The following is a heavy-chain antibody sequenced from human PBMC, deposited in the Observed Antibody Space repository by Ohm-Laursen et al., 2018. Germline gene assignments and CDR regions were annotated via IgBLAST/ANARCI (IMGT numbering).Heavy chain of an antibody. J-gene: IGHJ6*02. Sequence: SQTLSLTCAVNGESSSGYFWNWIRQPPGKGLEWIGEINQSGSTKYNPSLKRRVTLSADSSNSQFSLRLTSATAADTATYYCARGSGFFKLDVWGQGTTVTVSS. CDR1: GESSSGYF. D-gene: IGHD6-19*01. CDR2: INQSGST. CDR3: ARGSGFFKLDV. V-gene: IGHV4-34*01.